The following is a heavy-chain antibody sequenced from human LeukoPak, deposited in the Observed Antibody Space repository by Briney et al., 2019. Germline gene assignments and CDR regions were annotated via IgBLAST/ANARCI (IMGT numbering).Heavy chain of an antibody. Sequence: GGSLRLSCAASGFTFSSYAMNWVRQAPGKGLEWVSAISSSGVRTYYADSVKGRFTISRDNSKNTLYLQMSSLRSEDTAVYYCARFGVVGATVDYWGQGTLVTVSS. V-gene: IGHV3-23*01. CDR1: GFTFSSYA. CDR2: ISSSGVRT. J-gene: IGHJ4*02. D-gene: IGHD1-26*01. CDR3: ARFGVVGATVDY.